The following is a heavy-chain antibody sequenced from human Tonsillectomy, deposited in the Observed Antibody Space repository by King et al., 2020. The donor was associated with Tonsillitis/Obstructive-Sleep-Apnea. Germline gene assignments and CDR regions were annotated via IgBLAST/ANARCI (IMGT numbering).Heavy chain of an antibody. J-gene: IGHJ6*03. Sequence: VQLVESGAEVKKPGASVKVSCKASGYTFTSYDINWVRQATGQGLEWMGWMNPNSGNTGYAQKFQGRVTMTRNTSISTAYMELSSLRSEDTAVYYCARGTGYCISTSCRYYYYYYMDVWGKGTTVTVSS. CDR2: MNPNSGNT. CDR1: GYTFTSYD. V-gene: IGHV1-8*01. CDR3: ARGTGYCISTSCRYYYYYYMDV. D-gene: IGHD2-2*01.